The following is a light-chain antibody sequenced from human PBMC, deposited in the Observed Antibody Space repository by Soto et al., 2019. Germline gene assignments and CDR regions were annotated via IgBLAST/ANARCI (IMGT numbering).Light chain of an antibody. CDR1: QSIRSD. Sequence: EIVLTQSPVTLSFSPGERATLSCRASQSIRSDLAWYQQKPGQAPRILIYDASKGVRDIPDRFSGSGSGIDLNLTISRLDPEDFAVYYCQQFNNWPLTCGGGTKVDIK. J-gene: IGKJ4*01. V-gene: IGKV3-11*01. CDR3: QQFNNWPLT. CDR2: DAS.